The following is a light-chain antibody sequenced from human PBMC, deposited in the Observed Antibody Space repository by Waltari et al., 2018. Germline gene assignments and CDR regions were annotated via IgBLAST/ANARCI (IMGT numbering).Light chain of an antibody. V-gene: IGKV3-20*01. CDR3: QMYVRLPVT. CDR2: GAS. J-gene: IGKJ1*01. CDR1: QSVGRS. Sequence: EIVLTPSPAILALSPGERATSSCRASQSVGRSFAWYQQKPGQAPRLLIYGASSRATGISDKFSGSGSGTDFSLTISRVEPEDFAVYFCQMYVRLPVTFGQGTKVEVK.